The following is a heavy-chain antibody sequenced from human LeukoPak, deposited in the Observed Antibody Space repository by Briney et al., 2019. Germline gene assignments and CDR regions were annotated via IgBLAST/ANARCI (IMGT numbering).Heavy chain of an antibody. J-gene: IGHJ4*02. CDR2: INPSGGST. CDR3: ATAYDRANFDY. V-gene: IGHV1-46*01. CDR1: GYTFTSYY. Sequence: ASVKVSCKASGYTFTSYYMHWVRQAPGQGLEWMGIINPSGGSTSYAQKFQGRVTMTRDMSTSTVYMELSSLRSEDTAVYYCATAYDRANFDYWGQGTLVTVSS. D-gene: IGHD3-22*01.